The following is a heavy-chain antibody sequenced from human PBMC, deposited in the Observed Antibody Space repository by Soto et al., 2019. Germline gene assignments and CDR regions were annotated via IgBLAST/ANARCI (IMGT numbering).Heavy chain of an antibody. J-gene: IGHJ4*02. Sequence: PGESLKISCQASGYIFHNYWIGWVRQMPGKGLEWLGIIYPGDSNIRYNPSFQGQVTILADKSLSTTYLHWSSLKASDTAMYYCARQRYFDYWGQGTLVTVSS. CDR2: IYPGDSNI. CDR3: ARQRYFDY. CDR1: GYIFHNYW. V-gene: IGHV5-51*01.